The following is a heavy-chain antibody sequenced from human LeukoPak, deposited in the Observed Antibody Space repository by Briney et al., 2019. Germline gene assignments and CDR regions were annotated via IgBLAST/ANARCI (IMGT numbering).Heavy chain of an antibody. CDR2: IIPILGIA. CDR1: GGTFSSYA. V-gene: IGHV1-69*04. J-gene: IGHJ4*02. Sequence: SVKVSCKASGGTFSSYAISWVRQAPGQGLDWMGRIIPILGIANYAQKFQGRVTITAEKSTSTAYMELSSLRSEDTAVYYCARGMDPLFDYWGQGTLVTVSS. D-gene: IGHD2-2*03. CDR3: ARGMDPLFDY.